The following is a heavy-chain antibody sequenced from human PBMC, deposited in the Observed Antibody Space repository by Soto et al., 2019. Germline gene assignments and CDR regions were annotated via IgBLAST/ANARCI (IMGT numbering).Heavy chain of an antibody. D-gene: IGHD3-10*01. CDR3: ARALVFTVLRGKTILDAFDV. CDR1: GYTFMNYG. CDR2: INPYNGNT. Sequence: GASVKVSCKTSGYTFMNYGLNWVRQAPGQGLEWMGWINPYNGNTNYAQKFQESVIMTTDTSTNTAYMELRILRSGDTAVYYCARALVFTVLRGKTILDAFDVWGQGTMVTVSS. V-gene: IGHV1-18*04. J-gene: IGHJ3*01.